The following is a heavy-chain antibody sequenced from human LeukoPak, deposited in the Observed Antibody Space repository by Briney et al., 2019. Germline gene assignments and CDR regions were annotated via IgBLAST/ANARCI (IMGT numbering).Heavy chain of an antibody. CDR3: ARVSRSWSGYYPYYFDY. V-gene: IGHV4-59*01. D-gene: IGHD3-3*01. J-gene: IGHJ4*02. CDR2: IYYSGST. CDR1: GGSISSYY. Sequence: SETLSLTCTVSGGSISSYYWSWIRQPPGKGLEWIGYIYYSGSTNYNPSLKSRVTISVDTSKNQFSLKLSSVTAADTAVYYCARVSRSWSGYYPYYFDYWGQGPLVTVSS.